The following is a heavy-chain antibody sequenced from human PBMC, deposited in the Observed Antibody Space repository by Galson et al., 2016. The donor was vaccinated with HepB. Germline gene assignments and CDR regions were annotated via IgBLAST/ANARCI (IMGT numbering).Heavy chain of an antibody. V-gene: IGHV3-23*01. J-gene: IGHJ4*02. CDR3: AKAKTLSGTYFGG. CDR2: ISDNGVMT. CDR1: GFTFSTYG. Sequence: SLRLSCAASGFTFSTYGMGWVRQAPGKGLEWVSGISDNGVMTYYADSVKGRFTTSRDNSKNTLYLQMNSLRGEDTAVYYCAKAKTLSGTYFGGWGQGTLVTVSS. D-gene: IGHD1-26*01.